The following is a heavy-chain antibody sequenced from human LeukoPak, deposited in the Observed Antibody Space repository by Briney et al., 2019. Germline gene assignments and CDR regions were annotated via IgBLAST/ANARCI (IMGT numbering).Heavy chain of an antibody. D-gene: IGHD5-18*01. Sequence: QSGGSLRLSCAASGFTFSNYGFNWVRQAPGKGLEWVSYISSSGRNIYYADSVKGRFTISRDNAKNSLYLQMNSLRAEDTAVYYCARDLVQLWSKDFWGQGTLVTVSS. CDR3: ARDLVQLWSKDF. CDR2: ISSSGRNI. CDR1: GFTFSNYG. V-gene: IGHV3-48*03. J-gene: IGHJ4*02.